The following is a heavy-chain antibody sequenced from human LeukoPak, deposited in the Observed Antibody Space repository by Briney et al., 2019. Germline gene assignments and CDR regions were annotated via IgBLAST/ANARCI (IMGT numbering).Heavy chain of an antibody. CDR1: GLTFSSNG. Sequence: GGSLRLSCSAPGLTFSSNGMDWGRQAPGKGLEYVSAISSNGGSTYYADSVKGRFTISRDNSKNTLYLQMSSMRAEDTAVYYCVKDESDIVATISWFDPWGQGTLVTVSS. V-gene: IGHV3-64D*06. D-gene: IGHD5-12*01. CDR2: ISSNGGST. CDR3: VKDESDIVATISWFDP. J-gene: IGHJ5*02.